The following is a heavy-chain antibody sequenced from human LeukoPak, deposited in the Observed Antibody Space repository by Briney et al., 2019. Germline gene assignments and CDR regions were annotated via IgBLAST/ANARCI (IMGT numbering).Heavy chain of an antibody. J-gene: IGHJ4*02. V-gene: IGHV4-59*01. D-gene: IGHD6-19*01. CDR3: ARSLSIAVAGTFSY. Sequence: SETLSLTCTVSGGSISSYYWSWIRQPPGKGLEWIGYIYYSGSTNYNPSLKSRVTMSVDTSKNQFSLKLSSVTAADTAVYYCARSLSIAVAGTFSYWGQGTLVTVSS. CDR1: GGSISSYY. CDR2: IYYSGST.